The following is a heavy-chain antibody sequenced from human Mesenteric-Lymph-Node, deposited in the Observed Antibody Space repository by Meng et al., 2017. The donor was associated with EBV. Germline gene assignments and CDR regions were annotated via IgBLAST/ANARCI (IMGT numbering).Heavy chain of an antibody. CDR3: ARAGSSGWSDLDY. CDR1: GGSFGVYF. Sequence: VQFQQWGAGLLKPPETRSLPCAVYGGSFGVYFWNWIRQPPGKGLEWIGEINHSGSTNYNPSLKSRVTISVDTSRNQFSLKLPSVTAADTAVYYCARAGSSGWSDLDYWGQGTLVTVSS. D-gene: IGHD6-19*01. CDR2: INHSGST. V-gene: IGHV4-34*01. J-gene: IGHJ4*02.